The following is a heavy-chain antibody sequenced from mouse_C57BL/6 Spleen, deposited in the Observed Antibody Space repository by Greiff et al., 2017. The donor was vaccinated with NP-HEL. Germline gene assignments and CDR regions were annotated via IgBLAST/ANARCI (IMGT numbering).Heavy chain of an antibody. J-gene: IGHJ1*03. D-gene: IGHD1-1*01. CDR1: GYAFTNYL. CDR2: INPGSGGT. Sequence: QVQLQQSGAELVRPGTSVKVSCKASGYAFTNYLIEWVKQRPGQGLEWIGVINPGSGGTNYNEKFKGKATLTADKSSSTAYMQLSSLTSEDSAVYFCARAFYGSSSFWYFDVWGTGTTVTVSS. V-gene: IGHV1-54*01. CDR3: ARAFYGSSSFWYFDV.